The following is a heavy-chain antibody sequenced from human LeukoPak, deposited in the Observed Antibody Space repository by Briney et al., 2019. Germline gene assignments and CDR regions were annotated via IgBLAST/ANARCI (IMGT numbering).Heavy chain of an antibody. D-gene: IGHD4-17*01. CDR3: SRAPYGDYGRVDY. CDR2: INTSGGST. V-gene: IGHV1-46*01. Sequence: DSLSVSCKASGYTFTSYYMHWVRHPPGQGMERMGIINTSGGSTSYDQKSQGRVTTTTDTSPSTDYMVHRSLMTAVTAVYYFSRAPYGDYGRVDYGGQGTLVTVSS. CDR1: GYTFTSYY. J-gene: IGHJ4*02.